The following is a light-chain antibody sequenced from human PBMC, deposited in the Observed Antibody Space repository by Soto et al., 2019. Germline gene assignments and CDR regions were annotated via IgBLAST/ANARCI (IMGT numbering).Light chain of an antibody. Sequence: EIVMTQSPATLSVSPGERATLSCRASQSVSSKLAWYEQNPGQAPRLLIHGASTRATGIPARFSGSGSGTEFTLTISSLQSEEFAGYACQQYNIWSLTSGQGTRLEIK. CDR2: GAS. J-gene: IGKJ5*01. V-gene: IGKV3-15*01. CDR3: QQYNIWSLT. CDR1: QSVSSK.